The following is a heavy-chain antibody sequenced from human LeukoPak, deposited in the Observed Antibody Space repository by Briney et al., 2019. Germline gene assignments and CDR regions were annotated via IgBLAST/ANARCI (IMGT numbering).Heavy chain of an antibody. CDR1: GGSISSGSYY. CDR3: ARETRTYYYDSSGYIPDY. J-gene: IGHJ4*02. Sequence: SETLSLTCTVSGGSISSGSYYWSWIRQPAGTGLEWIGRIYTSGSTNCNPSLKSRVTISVDTSKNQFSLKLSSVTAADTAVYYCARETRTYYYDSSGYIPDYWGQGTLVTVSS. V-gene: IGHV4-61*02. D-gene: IGHD3-22*01. CDR2: IYTSGST.